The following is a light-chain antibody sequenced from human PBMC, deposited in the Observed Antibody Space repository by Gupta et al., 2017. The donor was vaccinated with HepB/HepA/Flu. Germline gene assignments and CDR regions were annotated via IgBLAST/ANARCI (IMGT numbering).Light chain of an antibody. V-gene: IGLV2-14*03. CDR2: DVD. CDR3: CSYTTSNTAI. J-gene: IGLJ2*01. Sequence: QSALTQPASVSGSPGQSITISCTGTSSDVGAYNFVSWYQQHPGKAPKVLIYDVDNRPSGVSNRFSGSQSGNTASLTISGLQAEDEADYYCCSYTTSNTAIFGGGTKVTV. CDR1: SSDVGAYNF.